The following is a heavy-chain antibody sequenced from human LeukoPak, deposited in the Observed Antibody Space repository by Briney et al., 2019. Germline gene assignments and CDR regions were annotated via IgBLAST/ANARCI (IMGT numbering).Heavy chain of an antibody. CDR2: IGSTGSYI. CDR3: ARDVLQYDYAFGY. Sequence: TGGSLRLSCAGSGFTFNNYYMSWVRQAPGRGLEWVSSIGSTGSYIIYADSVKGRFTISRDNAKNSLFLQMNSLRAEDTAVYYCARDVLQYDYAFGYWGQGTLVTVSS. J-gene: IGHJ4*02. D-gene: IGHD4/OR15-4a*01. CDR1: GFTFNNYY. V-gene: IGHV3-21*01.